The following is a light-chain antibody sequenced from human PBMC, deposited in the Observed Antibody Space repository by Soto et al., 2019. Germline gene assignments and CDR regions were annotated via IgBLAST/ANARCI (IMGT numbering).Light chain of an antibody. CDR3: QQYKSYFRT. V-gene: IGKV1-5*03. J-gene: IGKJ1*01. Sequence: DIQMTQSPSTLSASVLDRVTITCLASQSISSWLAWYQQKPGKAPKLLIYQASSLQSGVPSRFSGSGSETEFTLTISSLLPDDFATYFCQQYKSYFRTFGQGTKVDIK. CDR1: QSISSW. CDR2: QAS.